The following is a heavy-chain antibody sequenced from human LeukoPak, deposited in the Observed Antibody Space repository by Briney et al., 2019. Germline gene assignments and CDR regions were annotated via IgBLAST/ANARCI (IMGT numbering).Heavy chain of an antibody. D-gene: IGHD1-26*01. CDR1: GFTFSNAW. CDR2: IKSKTDGGTT. V-gene: IGHV3-15*01. Sequence: GGSLRLSCAASGFTFSNAWMSWVRQAPGKGLEWVGRIKSKTDGGTTDYAAPVKGRYTISRDDSKNTLYLQMNSLKTEDTAVYYSTTEWWELLVYYFDYSGQGTLVTVSS. J-gene: IGHJ4*02. CDR3: TTEWWELLVYYFDY.